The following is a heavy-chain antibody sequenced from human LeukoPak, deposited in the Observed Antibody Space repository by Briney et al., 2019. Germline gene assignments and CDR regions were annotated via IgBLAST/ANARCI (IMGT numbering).Heavy chain of an antibody. CDR2: ISSSSSYI. J-gene: IGHJ4*02. D-gene: IGHD6-13*01. V-gene: IGHV3-21*01. Sequence: GGSLRLSCSASGFTVSNSNMNWVRQAPGKGLEWVSSISSSSSYIYYADSVKGRFTISRDNAKNSLYLQMNSLRAEDTAVYYCARSAAAAGSFDYWGQGTLVTVSS. CDR1: GFTVSNSN. CDR3: ARSAAAAGSFDY.